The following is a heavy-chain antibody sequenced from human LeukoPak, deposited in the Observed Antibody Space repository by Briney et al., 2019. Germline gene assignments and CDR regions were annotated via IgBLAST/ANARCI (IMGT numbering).Heavy chain of an antibody. J-gene: IGHJ4*02. Sequence: SVKVSCKASGGTFSSYAISWVRQAPGQGLEWMGGILPIFGTANYAQKFQGRVTITTDESTSTAYMELSSLRSEDTAVYYCARGNLVRAVAGPNFDYWGQGTLVTVSS. CDR2: ILPIFGTA. D-gene: IGHD6-19*01. V-gene: IGHV1-69*05. CDR3: ARGNLVRAVAGPNFDY. CDR1: GGTFSSYA.